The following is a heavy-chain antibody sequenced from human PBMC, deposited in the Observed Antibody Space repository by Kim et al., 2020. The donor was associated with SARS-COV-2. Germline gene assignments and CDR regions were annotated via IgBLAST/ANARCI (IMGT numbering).Heavy chain of an antibody. J-gene: IGHJ4*02. CDR3: AKGRSYAY. CDR2: SGRT. V-gene: IGHV4-34*01. D-gene: IGHD3-16*01. Sequence: SGRTNYTPALKRRVTISVDTSKNQFSLKLSSVTAADTAVYYCAKGRSYAYWGQGTLVTVSS.